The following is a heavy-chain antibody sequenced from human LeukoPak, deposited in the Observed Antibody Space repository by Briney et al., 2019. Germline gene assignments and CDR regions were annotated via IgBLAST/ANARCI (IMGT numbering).Heavy chain of an antibody. CDR1: GFTFSPYS. Sequence: GGSLRLSCAASGFTFSPYSMNWVRQAPGNGLDWVSYISSSGTFIYYADSVKGRFTVSRDNAKNLLFLQMDSLRVEDTAVYYCARDPGVPAAPLDYWGLATLVTVSS. CDR3: ARDPGVPAAPLDY. V-gene: IGHV3-21*01. CDR2: ISSSGTFI. J-gene: IGHJ4*02. D-gene: IGHD2-2*01.